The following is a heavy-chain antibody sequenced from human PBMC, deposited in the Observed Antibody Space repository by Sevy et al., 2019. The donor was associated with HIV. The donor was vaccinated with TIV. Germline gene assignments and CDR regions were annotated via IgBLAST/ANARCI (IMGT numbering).Heavy chain of an antibody. CDR1: GGTFSRFG. V-gene: IGHV1-69*13. CDR3: ARSGVDSSGYYPEE. Sequence: ASVKVSCKSSGGTFSRFGFSWVRQAPGQGLECMGGIIPIYGTPNYAQKFQGRVTFTADEFTSTVYMEWTSLRSEDTAVYYCARSGVDSSGYYPEEWGQGTLVTVSS. CDR2: IIPIYGTP. D-gene: IGHD3-22*01. J-gene: IGHJ4*02.